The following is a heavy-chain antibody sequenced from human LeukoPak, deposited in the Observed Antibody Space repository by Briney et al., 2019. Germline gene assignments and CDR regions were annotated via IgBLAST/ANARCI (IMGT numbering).Heavy chain of an antibody. CDR1: GCTLTELS. Sequence: ASVKVSCKVSGCTLTELSMHWVRQAPGKGLEWMGGFDPEDGETIYAQKFQGRVTMTEDTSTDTAYMELSSLRSEDTAVYYCATDWEYQLLRGIDPWGQGTLVTVSS. CDR2: FDPEDGET. CDR3: ATDWEYQLLRGIDP. V-gene: IGHV1-24*01. D-gene: IGHD2-2*01. J-gene: IGHJ5*02.